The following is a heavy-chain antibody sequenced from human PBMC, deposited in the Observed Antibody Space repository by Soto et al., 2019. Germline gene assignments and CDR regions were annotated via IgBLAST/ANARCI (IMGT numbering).Heavy chain of an antibody. Sequence: SETLSLTCAVSGGSISSGGYSWSWIRQPPGKGLEWIGYIYHSGSTYYNPSLKSRVTISVDRSKNRFSLKLSSVTAADTAVYYCARTPYDSSGYKPFDYWGQGTLVTVSS. J-gene: IGHJ4*02. CDR3: ARTPYDSSGYKPFDY. CDR1: GGSISSGGYS. D-gene: IGHD3-22*01. V-gene: IGHV4-30-2*01. CDR2: IYHSGST.